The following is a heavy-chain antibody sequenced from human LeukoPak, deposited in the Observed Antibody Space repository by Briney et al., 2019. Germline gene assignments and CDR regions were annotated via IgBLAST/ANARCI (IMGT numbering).Heavy chain of an antibody. CDR2: INPNSGGT. J-gene: IGHJ5*02. CDR1: GYTFTGYY. D-gene: IGHD6-19*01. Sequence: ASVKVSCKASGYTFTGYYMHWVRQAPGQGLEWMGWINPNSGGTNYAQKFQGRVTMTTDTSTSTAYMELRSLRSDDTAVYYCARVIRSIAVAGGRFDPWGQGTLVTVSS. V-gene: IGHV1-2*02. CDR3: ARVIRSIAVAGGRFDP.